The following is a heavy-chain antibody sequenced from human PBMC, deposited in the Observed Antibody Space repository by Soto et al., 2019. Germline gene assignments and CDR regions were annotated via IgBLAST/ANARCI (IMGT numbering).Heavy chain of an antibody. V-gene: IGHV3-23*01. CDR1: GFTFSSYA. CDR3: AKDRDYGDYPNDFDY. CDR2: ISGSGGST. Sequence: EVQLLESGGGLVQPGGSLRLSCAASGFTFSSYAMSWVRQAPGKGLEWVSAISGSGGSTYYADSVKGRFTISRDNSKNTLYLKMNSLRAEDTAVYYCAKDRDYGDYPNDFDYWGQGTLVTVSS. D-gene: IGHD4-17*01. J-gene: IGHJ4*02.